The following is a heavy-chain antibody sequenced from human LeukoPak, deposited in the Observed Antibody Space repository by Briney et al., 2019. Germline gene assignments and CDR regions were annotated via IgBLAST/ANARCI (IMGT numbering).Heavy chain of an antibody. CDR3: AKDGEELLWFGELLLSYYYMDV. J-gene: IGHJ6*03. D-gene: IGHD3-10*01. CDR2: IRYDGSNK. V-gene: IGHV3-30*02. CDR1: GFTFSSYG. Sequence: GGSLRFSCAASGFTFSSYGMHWVRQAPGKGLEWVAFIRYDGSNKYYADSVKGRFTISRDNSKNTLHLQMNSLRAEDTAVYYCAKDGEELLWFGELLLSYYYMDVWGKGTTVTVSS.